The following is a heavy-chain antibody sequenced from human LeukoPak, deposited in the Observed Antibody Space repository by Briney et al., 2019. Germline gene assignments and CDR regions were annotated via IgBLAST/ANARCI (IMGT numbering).Heavy chain of an antibody. V-gene: IGHV4-59*11. J-gene: IGHJ4*02. CDR1: GGSISGHF. Sequence: SETLSLTCTVSGGSISGHFWSWIRQPPGKGLEWIGFVSYSGDTNYSPSFNGRVTISHDTSKSQFSLNLNSVTAADTAVYFCARGGASSRYFGYWGQGTLVTVSS. CDR3: ARGGASSRYFGY. CDR2: VSYSGDT. D-gene: IGHD1-26*01.